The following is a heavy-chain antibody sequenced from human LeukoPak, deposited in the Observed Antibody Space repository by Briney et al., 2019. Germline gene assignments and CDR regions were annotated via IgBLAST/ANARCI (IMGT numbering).Heavy chain of an antibody. Sequence: GGSLTLSCAVSGFTFSSYAMSWLRQAPGEGLERVWAMSGSGGSTYYAVSVTRPMPISRDNSTHTLYLQMNSLRVEDTAVYYCAKAGYCSSTSCPAIEVYYYGMDVWGKGTTVTVSS. V-gene: IGHV3-23*01. CDR3: AKAGYCSSTSCPAIEVYYYGMDV. CDR2: MSGSGGST. J-gene: IGHJ6*04. D-gene: IGHD2-2*01. CDR1: GFTFSSYA.